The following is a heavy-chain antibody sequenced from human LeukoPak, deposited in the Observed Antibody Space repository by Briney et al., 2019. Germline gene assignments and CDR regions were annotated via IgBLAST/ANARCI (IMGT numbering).Heavy chain of an antibody. CDR1: GGSINSYY. J-gene: IGHJ4*02. CDR3: ARDIYGDYAY. D-gene: IGHD4-17*01. CDR2: IYYSGST. V-gene: IGHV4-59*01. Sequence: SETLSLTCTVSGGSINSYYWSWIRQPPGKGLEWIGYIYYSGSTNYNPSLKSRVTISVDSSKTQFSLKLRSVTPADTAVYYCARDIYGDYAYWGKGTLVTVSS.